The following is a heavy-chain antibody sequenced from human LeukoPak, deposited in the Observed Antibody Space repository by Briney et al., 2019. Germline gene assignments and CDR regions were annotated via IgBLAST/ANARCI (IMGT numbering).Heavy chain of an antibody. Sequence: KRGESLKISCKGSGYSFTSHWISWVRQMPGKGLEWMGRIDLSDSYTNYSPSFQGHVTISADKSISTAYLQWSSLKASDTAMYYCASDGVVVSATPYFQHWGQGTLVTISS. J-gene: IGHJ1*01. CDR2: IDLSDSYT. CDR3: ASDGVVVSATPYFQH. D-gene: IGHD2-15*01. V-gene: IGHV5-10-1*01. CDR1: GYSFTSHW.